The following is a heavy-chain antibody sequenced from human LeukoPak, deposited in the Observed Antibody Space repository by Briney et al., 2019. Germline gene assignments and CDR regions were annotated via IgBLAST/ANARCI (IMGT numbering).Heavy chain of an antibody. J-gene: IGHJ6*03. D-gene: IGHD4-11*01. V-gene: IGHV4-59*01. CDR3: ARGRVSSSTWYSTYYYYFYMDV. CDR2: VDHTGRT. CDR1: DDSITMYY. Sequence: NASETLSLTCTVSDDSITMYYWTWIRQPPGKGLEWVGYVDHTGRTKFNPSLNSHVSISRAPSKTLFSLRLRSVTAADTAVYFCARGRVSSSTWYSTYYYYFYMDVWGKGTTVTVSS.